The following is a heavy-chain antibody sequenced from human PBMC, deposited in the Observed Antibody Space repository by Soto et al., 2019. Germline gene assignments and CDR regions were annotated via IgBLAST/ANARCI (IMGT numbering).Heavy chain of an antibody. Sequence: GGSLRLSCAASGFTFSSYGMHWVRQAPGKGLEWVAVISYDGSNKYYADSVKGRFTISRDNSKNTLYLQMNSLRAEDTAVYYCAKDQSAILGDSSGYYVAYWGQGTLVTVSS. CDR1: GFTFSSYG. J-gene: IGHJ4*02. D-gene: IGHD3-22*01. CDR2: ISYDGSNK. CDR3: AKDQSAILGDSSGYYVAY. V-gene: IGHV3-30*18.